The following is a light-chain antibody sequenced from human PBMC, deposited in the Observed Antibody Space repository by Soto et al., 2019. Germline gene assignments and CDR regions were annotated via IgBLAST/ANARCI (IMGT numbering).Light chain of an antibody. V-gene: IGLV2-8*01. Sequence: QTALTRAPSATGAPVHVGPISRHGNSSYVGGYNYVSWYQQHPGKAPKLMIYEVSKRPSGVPDRFSGSKSGNTASLTVSGLQAEDEADYYCSSYAGSNNFVFGTGTKVTV. CDR1: SSYVGGYNY. J-gene: IGLJ1*01. CDR3: SSYAGSNNFV. CDR2: EVS.